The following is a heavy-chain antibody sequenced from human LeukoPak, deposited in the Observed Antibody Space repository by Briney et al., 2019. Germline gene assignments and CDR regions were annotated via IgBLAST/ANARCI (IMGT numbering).Heavy chain of an antibody. Sequence: PSETLSLTCDVSRSPISGYYWSWIRQPPGKGLEWIGYIYYSGSTNYNPSLKSRVTISVDTSKNQFSLKLSSVTAADTAVYYCASGTGYYDSSGYPPDAFDIWGQGTMVTVSS. J-gene: IGHJ3*02. CDR2: IYYSGST. CDR1: RSPISGYY. D-gene: IGHD3-22*01. CDR3: ASGTGYYDSSGYPPDAFDI. V-gene: IGHV4-59*01.